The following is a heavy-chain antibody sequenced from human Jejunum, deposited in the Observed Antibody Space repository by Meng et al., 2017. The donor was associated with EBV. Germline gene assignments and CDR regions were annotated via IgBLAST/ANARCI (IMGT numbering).Heavy chain of an antibody. J-gene: IGHJ4*02. CDR1: GFTFSDYW. CDR2: IKNDGTDP. Sequence: EVELVEAGGGLVRPGWSLRLSCAASGFTFSDYWMHWVRQAPGKGLVWVSRIKNDGTDPYYADSVKGRFTVSRDNAKNTLYLQMNSLRAEDTAIYYCARGYRDYWGRGTLVTVSS. V-gene: IGHV3-74*01. D-gene: IGHD5-18*01. CDR3: ARGYRDY.